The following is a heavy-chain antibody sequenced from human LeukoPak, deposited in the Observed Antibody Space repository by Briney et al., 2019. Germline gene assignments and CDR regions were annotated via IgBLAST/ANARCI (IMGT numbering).Heavy chain of an antibody. V-gene: IGHV3-43*01. Sequence: PGGSLRLSCAASGFMFDDYTMHWVRQAPGKGLEWVSLINWDGGSTYYAGPVKGRFTISRDNSKNSLYLQMNNLRTEDTALYYCAKGDVDSPMNFYHWGQGTLVTVSS. CDR3: AKGDVDSPMNFYH. CDR1: GFMFDDYT. CDR2: INWDGGST. J-gene: IGHJ4*02. D-gene: IGHD5-18*01.